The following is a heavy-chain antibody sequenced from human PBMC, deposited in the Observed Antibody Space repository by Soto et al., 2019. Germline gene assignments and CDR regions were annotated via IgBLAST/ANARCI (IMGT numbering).Heavy chain of an antibody. CDR2: ISYDGSNK. V-gene: IGHV3-30*18. J-gene: IGHJ6*02. Sequence: GGSRRLSCAASGFTFSSYGMHWVRQAPGKGLEWVAVISYDGSNKYYADSVKGRFTISRDNSKNTLYLQMNSLRAEDTAVYYCAKGSLRFLNHYYGMDVWGQGTTVTVS. CDR1: GFTFSSYG. D-gene: IGHD3-3*01. CDR3: AKGSLRFLNHYYGMDV.